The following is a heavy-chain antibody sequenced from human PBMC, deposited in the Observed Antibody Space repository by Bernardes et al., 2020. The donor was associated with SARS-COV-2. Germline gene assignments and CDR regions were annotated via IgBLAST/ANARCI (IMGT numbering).Heavy chain of an antibody. Sequence: SETLSLTCTVSGVSISSYYWSWIRQPPGKGLEWIGYIYYSGSTNYNPSLKSRVTISVDTSKNQFSLKLSSVTAADTAVYYCARGDSGYGGFDYWGQGTLVTVSS. CDR1: GVSISSYY. CDR2: IYYSGST. D-gene: IGHD5-12*01. J-gene: IGHJ4*02. CDR3: ARGDSGYGGFDY. V-gene: IGHV4-59*01.